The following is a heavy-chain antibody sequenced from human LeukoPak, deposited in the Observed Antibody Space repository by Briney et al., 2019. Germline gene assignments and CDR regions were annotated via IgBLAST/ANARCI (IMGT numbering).Heavy chain of an antibody. Sequence: ASVKVSCKASGYTFTGYYMHWVRQAPGQGLEWMGWINPNSGGTNYAQKFQGRVTMTRDTSISTAYMELSRLRSDDTAVYYCASGGSGSYSPYYFDYWSQGTLVTVSS. CDR1: GYTFTGYY. V-gene: IGHV1-2*02. J-gene: IGHJ4*02. CDR3: ASGGSGSYSPYYFDY. CDR2: INPNSGGT. D-gene: IGHD3-10*01.